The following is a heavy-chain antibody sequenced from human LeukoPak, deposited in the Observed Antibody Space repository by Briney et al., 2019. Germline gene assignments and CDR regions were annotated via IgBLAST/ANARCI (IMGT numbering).Heavy chain of an antibody. CDR1: GYTFTGYY. CDR2: INPNSGGT. CDR3: ARSYCSGGSCYEY. Sequence: GASVTVSCKASGYTFTGYYMHWLRQAPGQGLDWMGWINPNSGGTNYAQKFQGWFTMTRDTSISTAYRELSRLRSDDTAVYYCARSYCSGGSCYEYWGQGTLVTVSS. J-gene: IGHJ4*02. D-gene: IGHD2-15*01. V-gene: IGHV1-2*04.